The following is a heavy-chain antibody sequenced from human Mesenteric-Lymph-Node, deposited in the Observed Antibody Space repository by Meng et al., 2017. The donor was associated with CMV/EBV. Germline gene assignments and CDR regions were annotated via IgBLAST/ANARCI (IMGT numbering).Heavy chain of an antibody. CDR1: GFIFSSYG. D-gene: IGHD2-21*01. CDR2: IRYDGTKK. CDR3: AKDQSRVVEPEEGY. Sequence: GGSLRLSCAASGFIFSSYGMHWVRQAPGKGLEWVAFIRYDGTKKYYSDSVKGRFTISRDNSKNTLYLQMNSLRAEDTAVYYCAKDQSRVVEPEEGYWGQGTLVTVSS. V-gene: IGHV3-30*02. J-gene: IGHJ4*02.